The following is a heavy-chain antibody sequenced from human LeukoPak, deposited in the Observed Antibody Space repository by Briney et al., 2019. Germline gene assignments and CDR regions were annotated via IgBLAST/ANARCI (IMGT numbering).Heavy chain of an antibody. CDR2: IYSSGST. V-gene: IGHV4-4*07. CDR1: GGSISSYY. CDR3: ARGQYHLLYWYFDL. Sequence: PSETLSLTCNVSGGSISSYYWSWIRQPAGKGLEWIGRIYSSGSTNYNPSLKSRVTMSVDTSKNQFSLKLSSVTAADTAVYYCARGQYHLLYWYFDLWGRGTLVTVSS. D-gene: IGHD2-2*01. J-gene: IGHJ2*01.